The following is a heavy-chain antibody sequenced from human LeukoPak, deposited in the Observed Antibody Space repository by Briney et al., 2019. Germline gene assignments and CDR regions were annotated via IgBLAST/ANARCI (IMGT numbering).Heavy chain of an antibody. V-gene: IGHV1-8*01. Sequence: ASVKVSCKASGYTFTSYDINWVRQATGQGLEWMGWMNPNSGSTGYAQKFQGRVTMTRDMSTSTVYMELSSLRSEDTAVYYCARSAMVRGVNWFDPWGQGTLVTVSS. CDR3: ARSAMVRGVNWFDP. J-gene: IGHJ5*02. CDR2: MNPNSGST. CDR1: GYTFTSYD. D-gene: IGHD3-10*01.